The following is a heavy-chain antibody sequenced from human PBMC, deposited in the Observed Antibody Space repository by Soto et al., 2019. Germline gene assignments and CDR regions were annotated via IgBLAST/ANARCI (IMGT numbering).Heavy chain of an antibody. CDR2: IFDSGST. Sequence: QVQLQESGPGLVKPSQTLSLTCTVSGGSISGGVYYWSWIRQPPGKGLEWIGYIFDSGSTYYNPSLKSRVTISVATSKNQSSLRLSSVTAADTAVYYWAREIIPLTTDWYFDLWGRGTLVTVSS. D-gene: IGHD4-17*01. J-gene: IGHJ2*01. CDR1: GGSISGGVYY. V-gene: IGHV4-30-4*01. CDR3: AREIIPLTTDWYFDL.